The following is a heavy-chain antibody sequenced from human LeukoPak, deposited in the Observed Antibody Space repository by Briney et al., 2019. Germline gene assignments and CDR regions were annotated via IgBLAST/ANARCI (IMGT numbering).Heavy chain of an antibody. D-gene: IGHD6-13*01. CDR3: ARDRDSSWYPYLDQ. J-gene: IGHJ4*02. V-gene: IGHV3-7*03. CDR1: GFSFSNFW. Sequence: GEPLRLSCVASGFSFSNFWMSWVRQAPGERPEWLTNIKQDGSQKYYVDSVRGRFTISRDNAKNSLYLQMNSLRAEDTAVYYCARDRDSSWYPYLDQWGQGTLVTVSS. CDR2: IKQDGSQK.